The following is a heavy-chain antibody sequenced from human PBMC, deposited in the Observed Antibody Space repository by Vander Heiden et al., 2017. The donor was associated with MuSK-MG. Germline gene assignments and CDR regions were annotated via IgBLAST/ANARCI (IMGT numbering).Heavy chain of an antibody. V-gene: IGHV3-21*01. CDR3: ARVAGASGYYYYYYMDV. Sequence: EVQLVESGGRLVKPGGSLRPPGAASGFTFSSYSMNWVRQAPGKGLEWVSSISSSSSYIYYADSVKGRFTISRDNAKNSLYLQMNSLRAEDTAVYYCARVAGASGYYYYYYMDVWGKGTTGTVSS. CDR1: GFTFSSYS. J-gene: IGHJ6*03. CDR2: ISSSSSYI. D-gene: IGHD1-26*01.